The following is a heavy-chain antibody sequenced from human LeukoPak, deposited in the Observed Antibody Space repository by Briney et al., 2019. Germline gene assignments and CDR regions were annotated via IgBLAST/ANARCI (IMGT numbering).Heavy chain of an antibody. Sequence: GGSLRLSCVASGFTFIDYYMSWIRQVPGKGLEWISYISNTGQTIYYADSVKGRFTISRDNSKNSLYLQMNSLRAEDTAVYYCARTRGYIASWGQGTLVTASS. CDR3: ARTRGYIAS. CDR1: GFTFIDYY. CDR2: ISNTGQTI. V-gene: IGHV3-11*01. D-gene: IGHD5-12*01. J-gene: IGHJ4*02.